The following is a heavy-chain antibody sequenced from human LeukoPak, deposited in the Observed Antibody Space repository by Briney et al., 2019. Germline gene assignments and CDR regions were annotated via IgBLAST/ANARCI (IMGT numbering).Heavy chain of an antibody. J-gene: IGHJ4*02. D-gene: IGHD3-16*01. CDR2: IYARGNT. CDR3: ARDRPGGSAQQYFDF. V-gene: IGHV4-4*07. CDR1: GGSISSYY. Sequence: SETLSLTCTVSGGSISSYYWSWTRQSAGKGLEWIGHIYARGNTNYNPSLKGRVTMSVDTSRNQFSLKLSSVTAADTAVYYCARDRPGGSAQQYFDFWGQGTLVTVSS.